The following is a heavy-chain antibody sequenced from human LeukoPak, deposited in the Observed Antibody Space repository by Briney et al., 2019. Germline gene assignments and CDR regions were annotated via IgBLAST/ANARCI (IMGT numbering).Heavy chain of an antibody. CDR3: TRGRYQFLGPNDS. CDR1: GFTLSDDG. CDR2: ITTNGVM. J-gene: IGHJ5*01. Sequence: GGSLRLSCVASGFTLSDDGMSWARQAPGKGLEWISYITTNGVMFYADSVEGRFAISRDNDKNSVYLQMSVLRDDDTAVYYCTRGRYQFLGPNDSWGQGALVTVSS. D-gene: IGHD2-2*01. V-gene: IGHV3-48*02.